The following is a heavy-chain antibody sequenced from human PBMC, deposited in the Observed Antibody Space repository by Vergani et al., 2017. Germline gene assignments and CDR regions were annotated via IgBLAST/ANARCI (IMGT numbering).Heavy chain of an antibody. CDR2: IYYSGST. J-gene: IGHJ4*02. Sequence: QVQLQESGPGLVKPSETLYLTCTVSGGSVSSGSYYWSWIRQPPGKGLEWSGYIYYSGSTNYNPSLKSRVTISVDTSKNQFSLKLSSVTAADTAVYYCARLGLHFDYWGQGTLVTVSS. CDR3: ARLGLHFDY. CDR1: GGSVSSGSYY. V-gene: IGHV4-61*01. D-gene: IGHD4-11*01.